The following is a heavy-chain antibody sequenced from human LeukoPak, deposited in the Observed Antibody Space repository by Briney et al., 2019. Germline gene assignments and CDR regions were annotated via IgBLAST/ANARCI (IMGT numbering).Heavy chain of an antibody. CDR1: GFTFSNYA. CDR3: AKGRVVVVPYGMDV. D-gene: IGHD2-15*01. Sequence: GGSLRLSCAASGFTFSNYAMSWVRQAPGNGLEWVSAVSGSGASTYYADSVKGRFTISRDNSKNTLYLQMNSLRAEDTAVYYCAKGRVVVVPYGMDVWGQGTTVTVSS. CDR2: VSGSGAST. J-gene: IGHJ6*02. V-gene: IGHV3-23*01.